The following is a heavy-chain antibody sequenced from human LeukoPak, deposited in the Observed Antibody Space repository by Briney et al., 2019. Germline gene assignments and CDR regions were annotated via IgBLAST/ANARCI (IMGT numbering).Heavy chain of an antibody. J-gene: IGHJ4*02. CDR1: GFTFDDYA. D-gene: IGHD4-17*01. CDR3: AKDRSTVATQGYFDY. CDR2: ISWNSGSI. V-gene: IGHV3-9*01. Sequence: PGRSLRLSCAASGFTFDDYAMHWVRQVPGKGLEWVSGISWNSGSIGYADSVKGRFTISRDNAKNSLYLQMNSLRAEDTALYYCAKDRSTVATQGYFDYWGQGTQVTVSS.